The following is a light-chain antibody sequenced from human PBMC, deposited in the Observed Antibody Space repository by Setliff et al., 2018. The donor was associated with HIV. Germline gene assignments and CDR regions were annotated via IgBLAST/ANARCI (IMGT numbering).Light chain of an antibody. CDR1: STDVGGYNY. J-gene: IGLJ2*01. V-gene: IGLV2-14*01. CDR3: SSYTSSSTVV. CDR2: EVS. Sequence: QSALTQPASVSGSPGQSITISCTGTSTDVGGYNYVSWYQQHPGKAPKLMIYEVSHRPSGVSIRFSGSKSGNTASLTISGLQAEDEADYYCSSYTSSSTVVFGGGTKVTVL.